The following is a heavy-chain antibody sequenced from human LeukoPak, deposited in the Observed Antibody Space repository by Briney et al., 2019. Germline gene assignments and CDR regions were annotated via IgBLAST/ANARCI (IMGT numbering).Heavy chain of an antibody. D-gene: IGHD3-10*01. CDR1: GFTFSNYG. CDR2: ISYEGSIQ. V-gene: IGHV3-30*18. Sequence: PGGSLRLSCAASGFTFSNYGVHWVRQAPGKGLEWVAVISYEGSIQHYAASVKGRVTISRDNSRNTLSLQMNSLRPEDTGLYYCAKEGSQYVSPWCDHWGQGTPVTVSS. J-gene: IGHJ5*02. CDR3: AKEGSQYVSPWCDH.